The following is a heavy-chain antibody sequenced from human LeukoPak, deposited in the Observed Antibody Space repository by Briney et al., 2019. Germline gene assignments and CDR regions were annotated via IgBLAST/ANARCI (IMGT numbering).Heavy chain of an antibody. J-gene: IGHJ4*02. V-gene: IGHV4-39*01. D-gene: IGHD3-3*01. CDR2: IYYSGST. CDR1: GGSISSSSYY. CDR3: ARLDYDFWSGSDY. Sequence: SETLSLTCTVSGGSISSSSYYWGWLRQPPGKGLEWIGSIYYSGSTYYNPSLKSRVTISVDTSKNQFSLKLSSVTAADTAVYYCARLDYDFWSGSDYWGQGTLVTVSS.